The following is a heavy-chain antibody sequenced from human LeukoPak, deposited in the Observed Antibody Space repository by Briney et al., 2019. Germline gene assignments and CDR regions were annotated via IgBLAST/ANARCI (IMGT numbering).Heavy chain of an antibody. V-gene: IGHV4-39*07. Sequence: SETLSLTCTVSGGSISSYYWSWIRQPPGKGLEWIGSIYYSGSTYYNPSLKSRVTISVDTSKNQFSLKLSSVTAADTAVYYCARTGTPYNWFDPWGQGTLVTVSS. CDR2: IYYSGST. D-gene: IGHD3-10*01. J-gene: IGHJ5*02. CDR3: ARTGTPYNWFDP. CDR1: GGSISSYY.